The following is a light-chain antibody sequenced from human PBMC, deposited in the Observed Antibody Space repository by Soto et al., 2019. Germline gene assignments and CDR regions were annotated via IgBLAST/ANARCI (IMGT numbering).Light chain of an antibody. CDR1: SSDVGCYNY. Sequence: QSALTQPRSVSGSPGQSVSISCTGTSSDVGCYNYVSWYQQHPGKAPKVIIYDVSKRPAGVPDRFSGSKSGNTASLTISGLQSEDEADYYCCSYAGRYIYVFGTGTKVTVL. CDR2: DVS. J-gene: IGLJ1*01. V-gene: IGLV2-11*01. CDR3: CSYAGRYIYV.